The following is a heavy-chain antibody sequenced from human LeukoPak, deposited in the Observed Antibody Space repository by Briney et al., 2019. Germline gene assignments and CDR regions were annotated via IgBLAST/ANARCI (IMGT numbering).Heavy chain of an antibody. J-gene: IGHJ6*03. CDR3: ARGVSGYYYYMDV. CDR1: GYTFTGYY. CDR2: INPNSGGT. D-gene: IGHD3-10*01. V-gene: IGHV1-2*02. Sequence: GASVKVSCKASGYTFTGYYMHWVRQAPGQGLEWMGWINPNSGGTNYAQKFQGRVTMTRDTSISTAYMELSRLRSEDTAVYYCARGVSGYYYYMDVWGKGTTVTISS.